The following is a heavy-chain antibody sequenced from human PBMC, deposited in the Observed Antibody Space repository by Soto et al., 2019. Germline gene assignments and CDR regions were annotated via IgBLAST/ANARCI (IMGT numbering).Heavy chain of an antibody. D-gene: IGHD4-17*01. J-gene: IGHJ5*02. CDR3: ARDRNDYGDPYNWFDP. V-gene: IGHV4-59*01. CDR1: GGSISSYY. CDR2: IYYSGST. Sequence: QVQLQESGPGLVKPSETLSLTCTVSGGSISSYYWSWIRQPPGKGLEWIGYIYYSGSTNYNPSLKSRVTISVDTSKYQFSLKLSSVTAADTAVYYCARDRNDYGDPYNWFDPWGQGTLVTVSS.